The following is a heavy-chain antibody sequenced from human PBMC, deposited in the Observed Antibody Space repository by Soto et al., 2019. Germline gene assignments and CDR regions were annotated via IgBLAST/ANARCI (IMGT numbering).Heavy chain of an antibody. CDR2: INHSGST. CDR3: ARGRRIVVVVAATVPFDY. Sequence: SETLSLTCAVYGGSFSGYYWSWIRQPPGKGLEWIGEINHSGSTNYNPSLKSRVTISVDTSKNQFSLKLSSVTAADTAVYYCARGRRIVVVVAATVPFDYWGQGTLVT. CDR1: GGSFSGYY. D-gene: IGHD2-15*01. J-gene: IGHJ4*02. V-gene: IGHV4-34*01.